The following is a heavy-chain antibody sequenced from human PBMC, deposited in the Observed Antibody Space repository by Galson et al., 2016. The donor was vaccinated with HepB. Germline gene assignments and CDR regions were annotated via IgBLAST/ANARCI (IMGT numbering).Heavy chain of an antibody. D-gene: IGHD6-6*01. J-gene: IGHJ4*02. CDR1: GGSISSAAYY. V-gene: IGHV4-31*03. CDR2: IYYLGNT. Sequence: LSLTCTVSGGSISSAAYYWTWVRQHPGKGLEWIGHIYYLGNTYYNPALKSRLSISVGTSKNQFSLKLSSVTTADTAVYFCARDQIAARLTVRSGFDYWGQGILVTVSS. CDR3: ARDQIAARLTVRSGFDY.